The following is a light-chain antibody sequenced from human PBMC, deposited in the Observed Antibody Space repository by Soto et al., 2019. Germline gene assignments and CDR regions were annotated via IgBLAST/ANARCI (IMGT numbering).Light chain of an antibody. Sequence: DIQMTQSPPSLSASVGDRVTITCRASQGIRNFVAWYQQKPGKAPKHLIYAASTLQSGVPSRFSGSGSGTDFTLTINSLQPEDVATYSCQKYSSVPVFGPGTKVEIK. CDR2: AAS. CDR3: QKYSSVPV. CDR1: QGIRNF. J-gene: IGKJ3*01. V-gene: IGKV1-27*01.